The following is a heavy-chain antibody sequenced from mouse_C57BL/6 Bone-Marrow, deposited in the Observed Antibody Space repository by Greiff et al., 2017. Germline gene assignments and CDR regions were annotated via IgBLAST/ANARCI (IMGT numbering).Heavy chain of an antibody. D-gene: IGHD6-1*01. Sequence: VQLQQSGAELVRPGASVKLSCTASGFNIKDDYMHWVKQRPEQGLEWIGWIDPENGDTEYASKFQGKATITADTSSNTAYLQLSSLTSEDTAVYNCTASLLIGWYFDVWGTGTTVTVSS. CDR3: TASLLIGWYFDV. V-gene: IGHV14-4*01. CDR2: IDPENGDT. CDR1: GFNIKDDY. J-gene: IGHJ1*03.